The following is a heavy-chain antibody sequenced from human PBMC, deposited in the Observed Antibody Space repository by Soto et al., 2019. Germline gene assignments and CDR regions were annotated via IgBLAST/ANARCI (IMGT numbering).Heavy chain of an antibody. V-gene: IGHV4-59*01. CDR3: ARGYYDSNGQSNTFDI. CDR1: GASISSSY. Sequence: PSETLSLTCTVSGASISSSYWSWIRQSPGKGLEWIGYVHYSGNTKYNPSLKSRVTMSVDTSKNQFSLKLSSMTAADTAMYYCARGYYDSNGQSNTFDIRGQGTMVTVSS. D-gene: IGHD3-22*01. CDR2: VHYSGNT. J-gene: IGHJ3*02.